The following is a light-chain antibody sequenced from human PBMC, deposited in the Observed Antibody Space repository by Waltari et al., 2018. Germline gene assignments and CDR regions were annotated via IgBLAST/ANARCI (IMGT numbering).Light chain of an antibody. Sequence: QSVLTQPPSASGTPGQRVTIPCSGSSSHLGRNTVNWYQQLPGTAPKLLIYSNNQRPSGVPDRFSGSKSGTSASLAISGLQSEDEADYYCAAWDDSLNGNVFGSGTKVTVL. CDR2: SNN. CDR3: AAWDDSLNGNV. J-gene: IGLJ6*01. V-gene: IGLV1-44*01. CDR1: SSHLGRNT.